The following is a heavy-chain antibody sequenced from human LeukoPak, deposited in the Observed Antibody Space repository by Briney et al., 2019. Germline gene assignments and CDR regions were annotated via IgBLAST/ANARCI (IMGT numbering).Heavy chain of an antibody. CDR1: GYIFTDYY. D-gene: IGHD3-3*01. J-gene: IGHJ5*02. Sequence: ASVKVSCKASGYIFTDYYMHWVRQAPGQELGWMGRINPNSGGTNYAQKFQGRVTMTRDTSISTAYMELSRLRSDDTAVYYCARSDYDFWSGHFDPWGQGTLVTVSS. CDR2: INPNSGGT. CDR3: ARSDYDFWSGHFDP. V-gene: IGHV1-2*06.